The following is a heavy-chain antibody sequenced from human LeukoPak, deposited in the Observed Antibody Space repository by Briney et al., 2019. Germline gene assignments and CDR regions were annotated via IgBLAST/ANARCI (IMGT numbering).Heavy chain of an antibody. Sequence: PSETLSLTCTVSAGSISSYYWSWIRQPQGKGLEWIGYIYYSGSTNYNPSLKSRVTISVDTSKNQFSLKLSSVTAADTAVYYCASSSSGSGSPFDYWGQGTLVTVSS. CDR1: AGSISSYY. CDR2: IYYSGST. J-gene: IGHJ4*02. D-gene: IGHD3-10*01. CDR3: ASSSSGSGSPFDY. V-gene: IGHV4-59*01.